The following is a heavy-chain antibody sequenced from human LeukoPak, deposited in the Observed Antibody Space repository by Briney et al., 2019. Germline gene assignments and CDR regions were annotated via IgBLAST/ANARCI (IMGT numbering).Heavy chain of an antibody. CDR2: LCLNGGSR. J-gene: IGHJ4*02. D-gene: IGHD3-10*01. CDR1: GFTFDEDG. CDR3: AKDRFPYYYGSEEEEYSAGYFDY. V-gene: IGHV3-20*04. Sequence: PGGSLRLSCAYSGFTFDEDGMSWVRPAPGEGVEWVSGLCLNGGSRGYADSVKGRFTISRDNSKNTLYLQMNSLRAEDTAVYYCAKDRFPYYYGSEEEEYSAGYFDYWGQGTLVTVSS.